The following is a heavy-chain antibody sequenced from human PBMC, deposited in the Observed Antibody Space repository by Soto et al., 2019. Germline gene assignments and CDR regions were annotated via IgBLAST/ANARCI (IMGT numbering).Heavy chain of an antibody. CDR2: IKQDGSEK. Sequence: GGSLRLSCAASEFTFGNYWMSWVRQAPGKGLEWVANIKQDGSEKYYVDSVKGRFTISRDNAKNSLYLQMSSLRAEDTAVYYCARAPNYYYYAMDVWGQGTTVTVSS. CDR3: ARAPNYYYYAMDV. CDR1: EFTFGNYW. J-gene: IGHJ6*02. V-gene: IGHV3-7*04.